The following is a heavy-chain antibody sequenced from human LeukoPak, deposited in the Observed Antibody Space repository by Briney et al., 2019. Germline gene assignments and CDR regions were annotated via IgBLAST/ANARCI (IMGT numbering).Heavy chain of an antibody. V-gene: IGHV1-69*06. CDR3: ARGRSSSSQTSFDY. CDR2: IIPIFGTA. CDR1: GGTFSSYA. Sequence: ASVKVSCKASGGTFSSYAISWVRQAPGQGLEWMGGIIPIFGTANYAQKFQGRVTITADKSTSTAYMELSSLRSEDTAVYYCARGRSSSSQTSFDYWGQGTLVTVSS. J-gene: IGHJ4*02. D-gene: IGHD6-6*01.